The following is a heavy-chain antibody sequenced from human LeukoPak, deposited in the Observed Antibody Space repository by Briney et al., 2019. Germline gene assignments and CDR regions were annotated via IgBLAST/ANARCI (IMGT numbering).Heavy chain of an antibody. CDR3: ARRGYSYGQVYYYYYMDV. V-gene: IGHV1-8*03. D-gene: IGHD5-18*01. Sequence: AAVKVSCKASGYTFISYDINWVRQATGQGLEWMGWMNPKSGNTGYAQTFRGRVTITRNTSISTAYMELSSLRSEDTAGYYCARRGYSYGQVYYYYYMDVWGKGTTVTVSS. J-gene: IGHJ6*03. CDR1: GYTFISYD. CDR2: MNPKSGNT.